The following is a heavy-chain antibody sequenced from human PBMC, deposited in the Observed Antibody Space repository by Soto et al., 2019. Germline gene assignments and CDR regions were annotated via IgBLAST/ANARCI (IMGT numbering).Heavy chain of an antibody. V-gene: IGHV3-13*05. CDR3: AITDRDFYGLDV. CDR2: ISAAGDP. D-gene: IGHD1-20*01. Sequence: EVQLVESGGGLVQPGGSLRLSCEVSGFTFRNYDMHWVRQGTGKGLEWVSGISAAGDPDYADSVEGRFTISRENAQNSFFLQMNSLRVGDTAVYYCAITDRDFYGLDVWCQWTTVIVSS. CDR1: GFTFRNYD. J-gene: IGHJ6*02.